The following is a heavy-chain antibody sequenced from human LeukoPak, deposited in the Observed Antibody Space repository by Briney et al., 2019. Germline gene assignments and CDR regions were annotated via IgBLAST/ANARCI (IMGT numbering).Heavy chain of an antibody. J-gene: IGHJ5*02. CDR1: GGSISSGSYY. D-gene: IGHD2-8*01. Sequence: SETLSLTCTVSGGSISSGSYYWSWIRQPAGKGLEWIGRICTSGNTNYNPSLKSRVTISVDTSKNQFSLKLSSVTAADTAVYYCARDPYGKNWFDPWGQGTLVTVSS. CDR2: ICTSGNT. CDR3: ARDPYGKNWFDP. V-gene: IGHV4-61*02.